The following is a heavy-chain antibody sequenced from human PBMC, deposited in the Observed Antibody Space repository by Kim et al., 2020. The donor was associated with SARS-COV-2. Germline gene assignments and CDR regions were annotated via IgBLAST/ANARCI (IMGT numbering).Heavy chain of an antibody. Sequence: SETLSLTCTVSGGSISSSSYYWGWIRQPPGKGLEWIGSIYYSGSTYYNPSLKSRVTISVDTSKNQFSLKLSSVTAADTAVYYCARDQEGVVVLRGGFDPWGQGTLVTVSS. CDR2: IYYSGST. D-gene: IGHD2-2*01. J-gene: IGHJ5*02. V-gene: IGHV4-39*02. CDR1: GGSISSSSYY. CDR3: ARDQEGVVVLRGGFDP.